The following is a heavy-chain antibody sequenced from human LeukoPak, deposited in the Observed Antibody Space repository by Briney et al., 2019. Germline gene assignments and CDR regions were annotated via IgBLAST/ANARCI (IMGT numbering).Heavy chain of an antibody. Sequence: GGSLRLSCAASGFAFNTYAMHWVRQAPGQGPEWVALIWHDGSHKFYSNSVRGQFTISRDNSKNTVSLQMNNLRPEDTAVYYCAREIFGSGSYPDLWGQGTLVTVSS. V-gene: IGHV3-33*01. CDR2: IWHDGSHK. J-gene: IGHJ5*02. D-gene: IGHD3-10*01. CDR3: AREIFGSGSYPDL. CDR1: GFAFNTYA.